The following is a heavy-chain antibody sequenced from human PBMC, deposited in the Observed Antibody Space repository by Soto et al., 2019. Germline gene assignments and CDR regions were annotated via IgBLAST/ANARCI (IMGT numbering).Heavy chain of an antibody. D-gene: IGHD1-7*01. CDR3: ARDKRRTGTNYYYYGMDV. CDR2: INPNSGGT. CDR1: GYTFTGYY. J-gene: IGHJ6*02. Sequence: ASVKVSCKASGYTFTGYYMHWVRQAPGQGLEWMGWINPNSGGTNYAQKFQGRVTMTRDTSISTAYMELSRLRSDDTAVYYCARDKRRTGTNYYYYGMDVWGQGTTVTVSS. V-gene: IGHV1-2*02.